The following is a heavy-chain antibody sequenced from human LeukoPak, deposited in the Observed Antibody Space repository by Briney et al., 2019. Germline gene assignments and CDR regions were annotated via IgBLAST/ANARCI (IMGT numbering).Heavy chain of an antibody. CDR3: ARDSMAAAHYDY. Sequence: SETLSLTCTVSGYSISSGYYWGWIRQPPGKGLEWIGSIYHSGSTYYNPSLKSRATISVDTSKNQFSLKLSSVTAADTAVYYCARDSMAAAHYDYWGQGTLVTVSS. D-gene: IGHD6-13*01. CDR1: GYSISSGYY. J-gene: IGHJ4*02. V-gene: IGHV4-38-2*02. CDR2: IYHSGST.